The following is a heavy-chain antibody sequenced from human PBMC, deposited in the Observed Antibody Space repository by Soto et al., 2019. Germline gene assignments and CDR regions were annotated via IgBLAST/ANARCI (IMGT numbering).Heavy chain of an antibody. V-gene: IGHV3-30-3*01. CDR3: ARDLSGWYLESDY. D-gene: IGHD6-19*01. CDR1: GFTFSSYS. J-gene: IGHJ4*02. CDR2: ISYDGSNK. Sequence: PGGSLSLSCAASGFTFSSYSMHWVRQAPGKGLEWVAVISYDGSNKYYADSVKGRFTISRDNSKNTLYLQMNSLRAEDTAEYYCARDLSGWYLESDYWGQGTLVTVSS.